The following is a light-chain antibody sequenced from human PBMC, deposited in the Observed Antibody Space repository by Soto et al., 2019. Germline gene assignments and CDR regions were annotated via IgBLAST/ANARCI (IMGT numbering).Light chain of an antibody. V-gene: IGLV1-40*01. J-gene: IGLJ2*01. CDR1: SSNIGARYD. CDR2: GNS. CDR3: QSYDRSLSALV. Sequence: QSVLAQPPSVSGAPGQRVIISCTGSSSNIGARYDVHWYQQVPGTAPKLLIFGNSNRPSGVPDRFSGSQSGTSASLAITGLRADDEADYYCQSYDRSLSALVFGGGTQLTVL.